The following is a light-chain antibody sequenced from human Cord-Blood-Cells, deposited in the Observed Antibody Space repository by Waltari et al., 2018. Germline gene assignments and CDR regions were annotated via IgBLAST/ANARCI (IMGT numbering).Light chain of an antibody. J-gene: IGKJ1*01. CDR3: QQYNSYRT. CDR1: QSISSW. V-gene: IGKV1-5*01. CDR2: DAS. Sequence: DIQMTQSPSTLSASVGDRVTITCRASQSISSWLAWYQQKPGKAPKLLIYDASSLESGVPSRFSGSGSGTEFTLTISSLQPEYFATYYCQQYNSYRTFGQGTKVEIK.